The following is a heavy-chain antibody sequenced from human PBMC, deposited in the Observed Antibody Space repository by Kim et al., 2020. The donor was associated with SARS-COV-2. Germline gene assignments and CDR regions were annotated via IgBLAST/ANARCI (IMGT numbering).Heavy chain of an antibody. D-gene: IGHD4-17*01. V-gene: IGHV3-33*01. CDR3: ARASVRGDYVTDV. Sequence: YADSVKGRFTISRDNSKNTLYLQMNSLRAEDTAVYYCARASVRGDYVTDVWGQGTTVTVSS. J-gene: IGHJ6*02.